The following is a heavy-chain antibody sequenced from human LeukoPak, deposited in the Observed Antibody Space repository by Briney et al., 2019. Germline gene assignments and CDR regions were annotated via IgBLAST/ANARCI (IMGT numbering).Heavy chain of an antibody. CDR3: AKDMEQQWFEAFDI. CDR1: GFTFSSYS. D-gene: IGHD6-13*01. Sequence: GGSLRLSCAASGFTFSSYSMNWVRQAPGKGLEWVSSISSSSSYIYYADSVKGRFTISRDNAKNSLYLQMNSLRAEDTALYYCAKDMEQQWFEAFDIWGQGTMVTVSS. CDR2: ISSSSSYI. V-gene: IGHV3-21*04. J-gene: IGHJ3*02.